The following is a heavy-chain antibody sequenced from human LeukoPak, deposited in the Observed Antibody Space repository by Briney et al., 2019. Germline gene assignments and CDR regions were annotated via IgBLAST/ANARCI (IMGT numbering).Heavy chain of an antibody. Sequence: GGSLRLSCAASGFTFDDYTMSWVRQAPGKGLEWVSGINWNGGSTGYADSVKGRFTISRDNAKNSLYLQMNSLRAEDTAVYYCAKEYCSSTSCWGCWGQGTLVTVSS. D-gene: IGHD2-2*01. CDR1: GFTFDDYT. V-gene: IGHV3-20*04. CDR2: INWNGGST. J-gene: IGHJ4*02. CDR3: AKEYCSSTSCWGC.